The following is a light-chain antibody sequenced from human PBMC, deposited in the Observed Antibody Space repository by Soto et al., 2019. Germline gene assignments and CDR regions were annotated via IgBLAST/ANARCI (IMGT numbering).Light chain of an antibody. J-gene: IGLJ2*01. Sequence: QSALTQPASVSGSPGQSITISCTRTSSDVGGYNYVSWSQQHPGKAPKLMIYEVINRPSGVSNRFSGSKSGNTASLTISGLQAEDEADYYCSSYTSSSTLVFGGGTKLTVL. CDR3: SSYTSSSTLV. CDR2: EVI. V-gene: IGLV2-14*01. CDR1: SSDVGGYNY.